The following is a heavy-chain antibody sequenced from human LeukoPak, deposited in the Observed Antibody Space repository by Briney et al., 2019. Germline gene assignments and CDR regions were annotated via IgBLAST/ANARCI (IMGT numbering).Heavy chain of an antibody. V-gene: IGHV4-4*07. D-gene: IGHD6-13*01. J-gene: IGHJ4*02. CDR2: IYTSGST. Sequence: ETLSITCTVAGGSISSYYWSWIRQPAGKGLEWIGRIYTSGSTNYNPSLKSRVTMSVDTSKNQFSLKLSSVTAADTAVYYCVRGGSSWQSFDYWGQGNLVTVSS. CDR1: GGSISSYY. CDR3: VRGGSSWQSFDY.